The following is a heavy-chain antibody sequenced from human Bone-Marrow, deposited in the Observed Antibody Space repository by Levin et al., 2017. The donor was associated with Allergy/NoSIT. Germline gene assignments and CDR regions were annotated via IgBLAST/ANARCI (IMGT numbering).Heavy chain of an antibody. CDR2: IYDSGRT. J-gene: IGHJ5*02. CDR1: GGSITSSSHY. V-gene: IGHV4-39*01. Sequence: SETLSLTCNVSGGSITSSSHYWAWIRQSPGEGLEWIGSIYDSGRTYYKPSLKSRVTISVDTSKNQFSMKLRTVTATETATYYCARHDRWADIEPLFDPWGQGTRVTVSS. CDR3: ARHDRWADIEPLFDP. D-gene: IGHD6-13*01.